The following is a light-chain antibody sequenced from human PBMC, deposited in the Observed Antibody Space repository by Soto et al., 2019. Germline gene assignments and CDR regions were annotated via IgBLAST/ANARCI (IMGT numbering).Light chain of an antibody. J-gene: IGLJ1*01. Sequence: QSVLTQPASVSGSPGQSITISGTGNNNDVGGYNYVSWYQHHPGKSPKLIIYDVTNRPSGVSNPFSGSKSGNTASLTISGLQPEDEADYYCSSYTTSNTRQIVFGTGTKVTVL. CDR2: DVT. CDR1: NNDVGGYNY. CDR3: SSYTTSNTRQIV. V-gene: IGLV2-14*03.